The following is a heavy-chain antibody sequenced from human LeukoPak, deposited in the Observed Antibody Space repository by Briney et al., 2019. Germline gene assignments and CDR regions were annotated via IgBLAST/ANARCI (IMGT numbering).Heavy chain of an antibody. CDR1: GGSISSYY. CDR2: IYTSGST. CDR3: AREEPRNYDAFDI. Sequence: KPSETLSLACTVSGGSISSYYWSWIRQPAGKGLEWIGRIYTSGSTNYNPSLKSRVTMSVDTSKNQFSLKLSSVTAADTAVCYCAREEPRNYDAFDIWGQGTMVTVSS. V-gene: IGHV4-4*07. D-gene: IGHD1-7*01. J-gene: IGHJ3*02.